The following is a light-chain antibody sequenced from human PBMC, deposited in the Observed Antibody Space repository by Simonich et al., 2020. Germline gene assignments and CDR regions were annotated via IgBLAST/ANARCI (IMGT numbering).Light chain of an antibody. CDR1: QGISRS. V-gene: IGKV1-9*01. CDR2: AAS. CDR3: QQYYSTPYT. Sequence: IQLTQSTSFLYASVGDRVTITSRASQGISRSLAWYQQKPGKAPKLLIYAASTLQSGVPSRFSGSGSGTDFTLTISSLQAEDVAVYYCQQYYSTPYTFGQGTKLEIK. J-gene: IGKJ2*01.